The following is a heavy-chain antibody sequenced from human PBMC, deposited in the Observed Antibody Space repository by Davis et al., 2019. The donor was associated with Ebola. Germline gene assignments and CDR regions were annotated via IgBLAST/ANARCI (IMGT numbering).Heavy chain of an antibody. V-gene: IGHV3-7*01. CDR2: IKQDGSEK. J-gene: IGHJ5*02. CDR3: ARDLLAALNWFDP. D-gene: IGHD6-6*01. CDR1: GFTVSSNY. Sequence: GESLKISCAASGFTVSSNYMSWVRQAPGKGLEWVANIKQDGSEKYYVDSVKGRFTISRDNAKNSLYLQMNSLRAEDTAVYYCARDLLAALNWFDPWGQGTLVTVSS.